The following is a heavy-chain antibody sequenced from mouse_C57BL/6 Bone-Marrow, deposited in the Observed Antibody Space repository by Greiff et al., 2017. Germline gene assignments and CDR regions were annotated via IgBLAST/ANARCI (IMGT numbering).Heavy chain of an antibody. D-gene: IGHD1-1*02. CDR1: GYTFTSYW. CDR3: ARGVLSY. CDR2: IDPNSGGT. Sequence: QVQLQQPGAELVKPGASVKLSCKASGYTFTSYWMHWVKQSPGRVLEWIGRIDPNSGGTKYNEKFKSKATLTVDNPSSTAYIQLSSLTSEASAVYYCARGVLSYWGQGTAVTVSS. V-gene: IGHV1-72*01. J-gene: IGHJ4*01.